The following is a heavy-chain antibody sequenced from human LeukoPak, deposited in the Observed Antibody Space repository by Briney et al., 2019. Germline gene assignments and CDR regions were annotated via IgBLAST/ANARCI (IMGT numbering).Heavy chain of an antibody. V-gene: IGHV3-66*01. J-gene: IGHJ4*02. CDR1: GFTLSTNY. Sequence: GGSLRLSCVASGFTLSTNYMSWVRQAPGKGPEWLSVLYRGGTTYYAGSVKGRFTISRDDSKNTLYLQMNSLRAEDTAVYYCARDYYYGESGQPVRLDYWGQGTLVTVSS. D-gene: IGHD3-10*01. CDR2: LYRGGTT. CDR3: ARDYYYGESGQPVRLDY.